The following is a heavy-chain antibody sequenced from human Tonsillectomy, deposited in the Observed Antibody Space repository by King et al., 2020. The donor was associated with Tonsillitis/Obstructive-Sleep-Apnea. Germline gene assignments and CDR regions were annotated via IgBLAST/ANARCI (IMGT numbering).Heavy chain of an antibody. CDR2: ISSSSSYT. Sequence: VQLVESGGGLVKPGGSLRLSCAASGFTFSDYYMSWIRQAPGKGLEWVSYISSSSSYTNYADSVKGRFTISRDNAKNSLYLQMNSLRAEDTAVHYCARDLSVCSGGSCYSSWFDPWGQGTLVTVSS. V-gene: IGHV3-11*05. D-gene: IGHD2-15*01. CDR3: ARDLSVCSGGSCYSSWFDP. CDR1: GFTFSDYY. J-gene: IGHJ5*02.